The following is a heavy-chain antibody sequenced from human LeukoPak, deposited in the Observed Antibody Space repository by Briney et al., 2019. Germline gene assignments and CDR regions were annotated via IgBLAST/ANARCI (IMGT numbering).Heavy chain of an antibody. CDR3: ARTSRGMTWGLRYFDWLLDY. J-gene: IGHJ4*02. CDR1: GYTFTSYG. V-gene: IGHV1-18*01. D-gene: IGHD3-9*01. Sequence: GASVKVSCKASGYTFTSYGINWVRQAPGQGLEWMGWISAYNGNTNYAQELQGRVTMTTDTSTTTAYMELRSLRSDDTAVYYCARTSRGMTWGLRYFDWLLDYWGQGTLVTVSS. CDR2: ISAYNGNT.